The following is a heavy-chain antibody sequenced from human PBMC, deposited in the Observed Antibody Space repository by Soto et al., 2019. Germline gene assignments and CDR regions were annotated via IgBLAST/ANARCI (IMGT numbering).Heavy chain of an antibody. CDR3: TRKGNDRYYYYYYGMDV. CDR2: IRSKAYGGTT. V-gene: IGHV3-49*04. CDR1: GFTFGDYA. J-gene: IGHJ6*02. Sequence: GESLILSWTASGFTFGDYAMSWVRQAPGKGLEWVGFIRSKAYGGTTEYAASVKGRFTISRDDSKSIAYLQMNSLKTEDTAVYYCTRKGNDRYYYYYYGMDVWGQGTTVTVSS. D-gene: IGHD1-1*01.